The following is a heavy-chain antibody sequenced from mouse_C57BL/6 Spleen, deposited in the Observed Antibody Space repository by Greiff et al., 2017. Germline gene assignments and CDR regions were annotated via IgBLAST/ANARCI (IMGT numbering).Heavy chain of an antibody. CDR2: IYPGDGDT. J-gene: IGHJ2*01. CDR1: GYAFSSSW. D-gene: IGHD4-1*01. Sequence: VQLQESGPELVKPGASVKISCKASGYAFSSSWMNWVKQRPGKGLEWIGRIYPGDGDTNYNGKFKGKATLTADKSSSTAYMQLSSLTSEDSAVYVCARSGTGDYFDCWGQGTTLTVSS. CDR3: ARSGTGDYFDC. V-gene: IGHV1-82*01.